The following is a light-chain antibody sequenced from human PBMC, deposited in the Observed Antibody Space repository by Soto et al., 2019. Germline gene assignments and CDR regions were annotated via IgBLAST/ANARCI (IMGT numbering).Light chain of an antibody. CDR3: SSYTSSSTIV. CDR1: SSDVGGYNY. CDR2: EVS. V-gene: IGLV2-14*01. Sequence: QSALTQPASVSGSPGQSITISCTGTSSDVGGYNYVSWYQQHPGKAPKLMIYEVSNRPSGVSNRFSGSKSGNTTSLTISWLQAEDEADYYCSSYTSSSTIVFGTGPKVTVL. J-gene: IGLJ1*01.